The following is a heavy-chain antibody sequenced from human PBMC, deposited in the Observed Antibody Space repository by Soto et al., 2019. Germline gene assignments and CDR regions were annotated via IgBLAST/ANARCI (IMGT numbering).Heavy chain of an antibody. D-gene: IGHD3-16*01. CDR3: AKRTPIGGS. V-gene: IGHV3-30*18. Sequence: GGSLRLSCAASGFTFSSYGMHWVRQAPGKGLEWVAVISYDGSNKYYADSVKGRFTISRDNSKNTLYLQMNSLRAEDTAVYYCAKRTPIGGSWGQGTLVTVSS. CDR2: ISYDGSNK. J-gene: IGHJ5*02. CDR1: GFTFSSYG.